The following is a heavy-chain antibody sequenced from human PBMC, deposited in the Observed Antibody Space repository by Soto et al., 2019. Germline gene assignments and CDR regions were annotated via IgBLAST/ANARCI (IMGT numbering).Heavy chain of an antibody. CDR3: ARGDDMSFDY. V-gene: IGHV1-18*01. J-gene: IGHJ4*02. D-gene: IGHD3-16*01. Sequence: ASVKVSCKASGYTFTSYGISWVRQAPGQGLEWMGWISAYNGNKNYAQKIKGRVTITTDTSTSTAYMELRILRSDDTAVYYCARGDDMSFDYWGQGTLVTVSS. CDR1: GYTFTSYG. CDR2: ISAYNGNK.